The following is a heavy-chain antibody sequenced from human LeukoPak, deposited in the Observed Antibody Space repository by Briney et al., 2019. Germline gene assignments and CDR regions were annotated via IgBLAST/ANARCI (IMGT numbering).Heavy chain of an antibody. Sequence: GASVKVSCKASGYTFTSYGISWVRQAPGQGLEWMGWISAYNGNTNYAQKLQGRVTMTTDTSTSTAYMELRSLRSDDTAVYYCARDLRQQLAYYYYYMDVWGKGTTVTVSS. V-gene: IGHV1-18*01. CDR1: GYTFTSYG. J-gene: IGHJ6*03. CDR3: ARDLRQQLAYYYYYMDV. D-gene: IGHD6-13*01. CDR2: ISAYNGNT.